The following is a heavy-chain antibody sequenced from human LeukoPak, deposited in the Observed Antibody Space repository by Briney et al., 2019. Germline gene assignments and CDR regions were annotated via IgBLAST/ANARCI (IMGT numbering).Heavy chain of an antibody. V-gene: IGHV5-51*01. CDR3: ARRGYSNYAPFDY. J-gene: IGHJ4*02. Sequence: GESLKISCKGSGYSFTSYWIGWVRQMPGKGLEWMGMLYPGDANIRYSPSFQGQATISADKSINTAYLQWSSLKASDTAMYYCARRGYSNYAPFDYWGQGTLVTVSS. CDR2: LYPGDANI. CDR1: GYSFTSYW. D-gene: IGHD4-11*01.